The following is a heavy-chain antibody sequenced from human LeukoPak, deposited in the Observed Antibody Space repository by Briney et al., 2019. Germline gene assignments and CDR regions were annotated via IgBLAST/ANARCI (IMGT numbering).Heavy chain of an antibody. J-gene: IGHJ3*02. CDR1: GGTFSSYA. D-gene: IGHD3-16*01. V-gene: IGHV1-69*13. CDR3: ARPTIMTNRGFTFDI. CDR2: IIPIFHTA. Sequence: SVKVSCKASGGTFSSYAISWVRQAPGQGLEWMGGIIPIFHTANYAQKFQGRVTITADESTSITYMELSSLKSEDTAFYYCARPTIMTNRGFTFDIWGQGTMVTVSS.